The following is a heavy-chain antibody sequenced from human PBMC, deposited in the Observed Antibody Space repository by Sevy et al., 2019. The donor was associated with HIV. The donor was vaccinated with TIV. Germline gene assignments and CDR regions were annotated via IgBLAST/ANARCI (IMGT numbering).Heavy chain of an antibody. CDR2: IYSGDKT. CDR3: TRLNVYYYDVVGYYTIGNVFDI. V-gene: IGHV3-53*01. CDR1: GFSVSDTY. J-gene: IGHJ3*02. D-gene: IGHD3-22*01. Sequence: GGSLRLSCAASGFSVSDTYMSWVRQAPGKGLEWVSVIYSGDKTYHADSVKGRFTISRDSSKNTIYLQLNSLRTEDTAVYYCTRLNVYYYDVVGYYTIGNVFDIWGHGTMVTVSS.